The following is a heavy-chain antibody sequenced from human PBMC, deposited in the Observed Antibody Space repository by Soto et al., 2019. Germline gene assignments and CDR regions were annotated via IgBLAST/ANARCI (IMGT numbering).Heavy chain of an antibody. J-gene: IGHJ4*02. CDR3: ATPAEPLDTAMLKGLAH. D-gene: IGHD5-18*01. CDR1: GYTFSNYG. Sequence: QVQLVQSGAEVKKPGASVTVSCKTSGYTFSNYGINWVRQAPGQGLEWMGGIIPIFGAPNYAQKFQGRLMISADDSASKAYMELNTLTSEDTAVYYCATPAEPLDTAMLKGLAHWGQGTLVTVSS. CDR2: IIPIFGAP. V-gene: IGHV1-69*13.